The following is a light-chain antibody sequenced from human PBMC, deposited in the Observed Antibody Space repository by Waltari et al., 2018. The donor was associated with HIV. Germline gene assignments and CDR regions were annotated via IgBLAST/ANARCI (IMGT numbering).Light chain of an antibody. V-gene: IGLV2-8*01. CDR2: EVN. CDR3: SSYAGINPVI. CDR1: SSDVGRYDY. Sequence: QSALTQPPSASGSLGQSVTISCTGSSSDVGRYDYVSWYQQHPGKAPKLLIFEVNKRTSGVPDRFSGSKSGNTASLTVSGLQAEDEAEYSCSSYAGINPVIFGGGTTLTVL. J-gene: IGLJ2*01.